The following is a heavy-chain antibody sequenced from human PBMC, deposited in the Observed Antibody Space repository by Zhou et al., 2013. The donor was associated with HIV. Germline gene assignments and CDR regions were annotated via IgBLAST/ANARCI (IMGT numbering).Heavy chain of an antibody. CDR1: GYTFTSKY. CDR2: IIPIFRTA. D-gene: IGHD5-12*01. Sequence: QVQLVQSGAEVKKPGASVKVSCKASGYTFTSKYMNWVRQAPGQGLEWMGGIIPIFRTANYAQKFQGRVTITTDESTSTAYMELSSLRSEDTAVYYCARDEMATPLGYHYMDVWGKGTTVTVSS. V-gene: IGHV1-69*05. J-gene: IGHJ6*03. CDR3: ARDEMATPLGYHYMDV.